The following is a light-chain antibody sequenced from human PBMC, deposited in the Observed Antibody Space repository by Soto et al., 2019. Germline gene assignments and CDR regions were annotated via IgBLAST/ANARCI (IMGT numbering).Light chain of an antibody. J-gene: IGLJ3*02. CDR2: DVS. CDR3: CSYAGSPWV. V-gene: IGLV2-11*01. CDR1: SSDVGGYNY. Sequence: QSVLTQPRSVSGSPGQSVTISCTGTSSDVGGYNYVSWYQQHPGKAPKLMIYDVSKRPSGVPDRFSGSKSGNTASLTISGLQAEDEADYYCCSYAGSPWVFGGGTKLTVV.